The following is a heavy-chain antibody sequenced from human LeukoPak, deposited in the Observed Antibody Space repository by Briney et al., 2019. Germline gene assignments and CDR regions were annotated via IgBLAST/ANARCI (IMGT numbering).Heavy chain of an antibody. D-gene: IGHD2-2*01. J-gene: IGHJ5*02. CDR1: GGTFSSYA. Sequence: ASVKVSCKASGGTFSSYAISWVRQAPGHGLEWMGGIIPIFGTANYAQKFQGRVTITADESTSTAYMELSSLRSEDTAVYYCARVHCSSTSCYAGILSWFDPWGQGTLVTVSS. CDR2: IIPIFGTA. V-gene: IGHV1-69*13. CDR3: ARVHCSSTSCYAGILSWFDP.